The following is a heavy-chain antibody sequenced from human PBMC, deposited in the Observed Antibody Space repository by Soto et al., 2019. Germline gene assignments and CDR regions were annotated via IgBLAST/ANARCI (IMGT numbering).Heavy chain of an antibody. CDR2: SSWNSGDI. V-gene: IGHV3-9*01. CDR1: GFSFDDYG. J-gene: IGHJ4*02. CDR3: AKDNVLDSDGPIDY. D-gene: IGHD2-2*03. Sequence: EVQLVESGGGSVQPGRSLRLSCAASGFSFDDYGMHWVRHGPGKGLEWVSGSSWNSGDIYYADSVKRRFTIPRDNAKRSLYPQMNSLRTEDTALYYSAKDNVLDSDGPIDYCGQGIQVTVSS.